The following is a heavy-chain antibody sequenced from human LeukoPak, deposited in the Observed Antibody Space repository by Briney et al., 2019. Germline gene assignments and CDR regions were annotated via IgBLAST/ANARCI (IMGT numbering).Heavy chain of an antibody. CDR2: ISSVSTYI. D-gene: IGHD5-18*01. CDR1: GFNFNTYS. CDR3: ARGNGYSYMERIDY. J-gene: IGHJ4*02. V-gene: IGHV3-21*06. Sequence: GGSLRLSCAASGFNFNTYSMNWVRQAPGKGLEWVSGISSVSTYIYYADSVKGRFTISRDDADNTVYLQMNSLGAEDTAMYYCARGNGYSYMERIDYWGQGTLVTVSS.